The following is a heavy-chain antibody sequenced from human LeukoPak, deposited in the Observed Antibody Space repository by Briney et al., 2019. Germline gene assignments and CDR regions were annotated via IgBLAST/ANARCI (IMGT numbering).Heavy chain of an antibody. CDR1: GGSFSGYY. J-gene: IGHJ3*02. D-gene: IGHD3-22*01. CDR3: ARAKAIVVVQSPRAFDI. Sequence: SETLSLTCAVYGGSFSGYYWSWICQPPGKGLEWIGEINHSGSTNYNPSLKSRVTISVDTSKNQFSLKLSSVTAADTAVYYCARAKAIVVVQSPRAFDIWGQGTMVTVSS. CDR2: INHSGST. V-gene: IGHV4-34*01.